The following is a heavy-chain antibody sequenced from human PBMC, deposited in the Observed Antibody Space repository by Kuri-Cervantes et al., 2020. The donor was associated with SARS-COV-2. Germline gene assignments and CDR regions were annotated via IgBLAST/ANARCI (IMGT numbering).Heavy chain of an antibody. Sequence: SETLSLTCTVSGGSISSGDYYWSWIRQPPGKGLEWIGYIYYSGSTYYNPSLKSRVTISVDTSKNQFSLKLSPVTAADTAVYYCARDVKQDYGGLYYWGQGTLVTVSS. CDR2: IYYSGST. CDR3: ARDVKQDYGGLYY. J-gene: IGHJ4*02. CDR1: GGSISSGDYY. V-gene: IGHV4-30-4*02. D-gene: IGHD4-17*01.